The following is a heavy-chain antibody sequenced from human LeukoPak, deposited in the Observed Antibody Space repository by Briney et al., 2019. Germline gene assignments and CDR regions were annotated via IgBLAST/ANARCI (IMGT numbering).Heavy chain of an antibody. CDR1: GYTFTNYY. CDR2: INPNSGGT. J-gene: IGHJ4*02. V-gene: IGHV1-2*02. CDR3: ARGRRSDSNYYGAVAY. D-gene: IGHD3-22*01. Sequence: ASVKVSCKASGYTFTNYYIHWVRQAPGQGLEWMGWINPNSGGTNYAQKFQGRVTMTRNTSINTAYMELSRLRSEDTAIYYCARGRRSDSNYYGAVAYWGQGTLVTVSS.